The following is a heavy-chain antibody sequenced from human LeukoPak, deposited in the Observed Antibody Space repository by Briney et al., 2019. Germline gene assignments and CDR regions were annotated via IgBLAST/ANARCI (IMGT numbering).Heavy chain of an antibody. V-gene: IGHV4-34*01. CDR2: MNHSGST. CDR3: AREQDIVVAVAATVFLGAFDY. J-gene: IGHJ4*02. Sequence: SETLSLTCAVYGGSFSGYYWSWIRQPPGKGLEWIGEMNHSGSTNYNPSLKSRVTISVDTSKNQFSLKLSSVTAADTAVYYCAREQDIVVAVAATVFLGAFDYWGQGTLVTVSS. D-gene: IGHD2-15*01. CDR1: GGSFSGYY.